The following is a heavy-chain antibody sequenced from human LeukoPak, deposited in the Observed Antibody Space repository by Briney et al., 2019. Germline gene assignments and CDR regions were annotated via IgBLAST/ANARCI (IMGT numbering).Heavy chain of an antibody. V-gene: IGHV3-23*01. CDR2: ISGSGDNT. D-gene: IGHD6-13*01. J-gene: IGHJ1*01. CDR1: GFTFSSYA. CDR3: ARDWPTIAAAGTIPEYFQH. Sequence: GGSLRLSCAASGFTFSSYAMSWVRQAPGKGLEWVSAISGSGDNTYYADSVKGRFTISRDNAKNSLYLQMNSLRAEDTAVYYCARDWPTIAAAGTIPEYFQHWGQGTLVTVSS.